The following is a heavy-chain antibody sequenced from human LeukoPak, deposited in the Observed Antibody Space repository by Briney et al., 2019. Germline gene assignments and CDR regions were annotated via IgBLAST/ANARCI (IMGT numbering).Heavy chain of an antibody. D-gene: IGHD3-22*01. CDR3: ARGSYYYDSSGYYSPFDY. J-gene: IGHJ4*02. CDR1: GGTFSSYA. Sequence: ASVKVSCKASGGTFSSYAISWVRQAPGQGLEWMGGIIPIFGTANYAQKFQGRVTITADESTSTAYMKLSSLRSEDTAVYYCARGSYYYDSSGYYSPFDYWGQGTLVTVSS. V-gene: IGHV1-69*13. CDR2: IIPIFGTA.